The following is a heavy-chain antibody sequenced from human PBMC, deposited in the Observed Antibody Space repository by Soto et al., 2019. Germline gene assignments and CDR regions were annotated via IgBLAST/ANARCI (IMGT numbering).Heavy chain of an antibody. CDR1: GGSISSGCYY. CDR3: TRAERFPRSWFDP. J-gene: IGHJ5*02. D-gene: IGHD3-10*01. Sequence: SETLSLTCTVSGGSISSGCYYWSWIRQHPGKGLEWIGYIYYSGSTYYNTSLKSRVTISVDTSKNQFSLKMTSVTPADTAMYFCTRAERFPRSWFDPWGQGTQVTSPQ. CDR2: IYYSGST. V-gene: IGHV4-31*03.